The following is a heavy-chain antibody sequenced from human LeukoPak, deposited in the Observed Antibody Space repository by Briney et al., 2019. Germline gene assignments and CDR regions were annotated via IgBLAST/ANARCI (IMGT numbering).Heavy chain of an antibody. J-gene: IGHJ3*02. D-gene: IGHD3-10*01. CDR3: ARVEVRGVITVYAFDI. CDR1: GFTVSSNY. Sequence: GGSLRLSCAASGFTVSSNYMSWVRQAPGKGLEWVSVIYSGGSTYYADSVKGRFTIPRDNSKNTLYLQMNSLRAEDTAVYYCARVEVRGVITVYAFDIWGQGTMVTVSS. CDR2: IYSGGST. V-gene: IGHV3-53*01.